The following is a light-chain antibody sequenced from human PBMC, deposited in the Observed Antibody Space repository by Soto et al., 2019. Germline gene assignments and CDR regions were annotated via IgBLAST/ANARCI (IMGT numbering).Light chain of an antibody. V-gene: IGKV1-13*02. Sequence: AIQMTQSASSLSVSVGDRVSISCLASQGIGNALGWYQQKPGKPPKVLIYGASNLQSGVPPRFSGSGSGTEFTLTISSLQPDDFATYYCQQYNSYSWTFGQGTKVDIK. CDR2: GAS. CDR1: QGIGNA. CDR3: QQYNSYSWT. J-gene: IGKJ1*01.